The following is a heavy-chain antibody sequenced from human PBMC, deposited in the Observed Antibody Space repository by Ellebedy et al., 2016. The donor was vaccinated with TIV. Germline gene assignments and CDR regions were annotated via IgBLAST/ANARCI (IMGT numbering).Heavy chain of an antibody. CDR1: GGSISSSDYY. V-gene: IGHV4-30-4*01. Sequence: MPSETLSLTCTVSGGSISSSDYYRSWVRQPPGKGLEWIGHIYYSGSTDYKPSLKSRVSISIDTSKNQFSLKLTSVTAADTAVYYCARDSSGFLDGLDVWGQGTTVAVSS. CDR2: IYYSGST. D-gene: IGHD3-22*01. J-gene: IGHJ6*02. CDR3: ARDSSGFLDGLDV.